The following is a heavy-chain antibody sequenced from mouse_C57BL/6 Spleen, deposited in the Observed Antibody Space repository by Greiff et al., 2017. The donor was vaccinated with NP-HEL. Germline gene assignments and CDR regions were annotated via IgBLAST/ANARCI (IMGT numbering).Heavy chain of an antibody. Sequence: EVKLVESEGGLVQPGSSMKLSCTASGFTFSDYYMAWVRQVPEKGLEWVANINYDGSSTYYLDSLKSRFIISRDNAKNILYLQRSSLKSEDTATYYCARDRDYGSSYGWYFDVWGTGTTVTVSS. J-gene: IGHJ1*03. CDR1: GFTFSDYY. CDR3: ARDRDYGSSYGWYFDV. CDR2: INYDGSST. V-gene: IGHV5-16*01. D-gene: IGHD1-1*01.